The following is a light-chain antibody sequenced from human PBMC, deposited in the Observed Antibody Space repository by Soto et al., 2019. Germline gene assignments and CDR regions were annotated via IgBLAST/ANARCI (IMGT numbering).Light chain of an antibody. CDR3: QQRSNWYT. Sequence: EIVLTQAPGNLSLSPRERDTLSCRASQSISNYLAWYQHKPGQTPRLLIYDASNRATGIPVRFSGSGSGTDFTLTISSLEPEDFAVYYCQQRSNWYTFGQGTRLEIK. CDR1: QSISNY. CDR2: DAS. J-gene: IGKJ5*01. V-gene: IGKV3-11*01.